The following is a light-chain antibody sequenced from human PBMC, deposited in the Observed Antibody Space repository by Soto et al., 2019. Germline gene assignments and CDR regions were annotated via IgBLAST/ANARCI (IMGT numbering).Light chain of an antibody. CDR2: GVS. V-gene: IGKV3-20*01. J-gene: IGKJ1*01. CDR3: HQYSHPPWT. CDR1: QSVSSSY. Sequence: EIVLTQSPGSLPLSPGERATLSCRASQSVSSSYLAWYQQKPGQAPRLLIFGVSSRATGVPDRFSGSGSGTDFTLAISRLEPEDFAVYYCHQYSHPPWTFGQGTKVEIK.